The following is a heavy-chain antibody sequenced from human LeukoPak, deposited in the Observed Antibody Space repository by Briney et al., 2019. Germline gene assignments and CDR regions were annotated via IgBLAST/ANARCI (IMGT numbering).Heavy chain of an antibody. CDR2: INHSGST. CDR1: GGSFSDYY. Sequence: PSETLSLTCAVYGGSFSDYYWSWIRQPPGKGLEWIGEINHSGSTNYNPSLKSRVTISVDTSKNQFSLKLSSVTAADTAVYYCARARWNVFDYWGQGTLVTVSS. V-gene: IGHV4-34*01. J-gene: IGHJ4*02. CDR3: ARARWNVFDY. D-gene: IGHD1-1*01.